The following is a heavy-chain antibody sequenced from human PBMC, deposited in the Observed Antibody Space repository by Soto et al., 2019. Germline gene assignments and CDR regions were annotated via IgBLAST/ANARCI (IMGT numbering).Heavy chain of an antibody. J-gene: IGHJ4*02. CDR3: ARGEGNYGSGSYYKLFDY. CDR1: GYTFTSYD. D-gene: IGHD3-10*01. V-gene: IGHV1-8*01. Sequence: QVQLVQSGAEVKKPGASVKVSCKASGYTFTSYDINRVRQATGQGLEWMGWMNPNSGNTGYAQKFQGRVTMTRNTSISTAYMELSSLRSEDTAVYYCARGEGNYGSGSYYKLFDYWGQGTLVTVSS. CDR2: MNPNSGNT.